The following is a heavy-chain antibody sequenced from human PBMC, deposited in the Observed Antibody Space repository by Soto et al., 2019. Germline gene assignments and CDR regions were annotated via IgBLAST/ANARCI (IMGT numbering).Heavy chain of an antibody. V-gene: IGHV1-46*03. Sequence: QVQLVQPGAEVKKPGASVKFSCKASGYIFTNFYIHWVRQDPGQGLEWIGIINPNGGSTNFAQNFQGRVTMTRDTSTSTVYMDLSSLRSEDTAVYYCTRGLASGDYWCQGTLITVSS. CDR2: INPNGGST. J-gene: IGHJ4*02. CDR1: GYIFTNFY. CDR3: TRGLASGDY. D-gene: IGHD6-6*01.